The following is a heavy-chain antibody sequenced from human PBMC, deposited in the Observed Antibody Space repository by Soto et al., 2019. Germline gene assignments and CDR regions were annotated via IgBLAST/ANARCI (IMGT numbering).Heavy chain of an antibody. V-gene: IGHV4-39*01. J-gene: IGHJ6*02. CDR1: GGSISSSSYY. Sequence: QLQLQESGPGLVKPSETLSLTCTVSGGSISSSSYYWGWIRQPPGKGLGWIGSIYYSGSTYYNPSLKSRLTLSVDTSTTQCSLKLSSVNAADPAVYYCARTNGDNYYGDYVFRRKYYYYYGMDVWGQGTTVTLSS. CDR2: IYYSGST. CDR3: ARTNGDNYYGDYVFRRKYYYYYGMDV. D-gene: IGHD4-17*01.